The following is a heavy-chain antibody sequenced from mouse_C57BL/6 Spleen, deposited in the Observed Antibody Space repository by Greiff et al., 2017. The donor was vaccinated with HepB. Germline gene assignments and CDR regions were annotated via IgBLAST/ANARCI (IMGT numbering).Heavy chain of an antibody. CDR1: GFSLTSYG. D-gene: IGHD1-1*01. Sequence: VKLMESGPGLVQPSQSLSITCTVSGFSLTSYGVHWVRQSPGKGLEWLGVIWSGGSTDYNAAFISRLSISKDNSKSQVFFKMNSLQADDTAIYYCARSPNYYGLSMDYWGQGTSVTVSS. CDR2: IWSGGST. J-gene: IGHJ4*01. V-gene: IGHV2-2*01. CDR3: ARSPNYYGLSMDY.